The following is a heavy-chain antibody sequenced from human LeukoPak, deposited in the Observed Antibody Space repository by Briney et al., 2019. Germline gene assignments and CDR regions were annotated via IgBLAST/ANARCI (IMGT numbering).Heavy chain of an antibody. J-gene: IGHJ5*02. Sequence: GGTLRLSCVASGFIFSSYGMSWVRQAPGKGLEWVSGISGSGGSTYYADSVKGRFTISRDNSKNTRYLQMNSLRAEDTAVYYCARDHGEYSSSSHWFDPWGQGTLVTVSS. V-gene: IGHV3-23*01. CDR3: ARDHGEYSSSSHWFDP. CDR2: ISGSGGST. D-gene: IGHD6-6*01. CDR1: GFIFSSYG.